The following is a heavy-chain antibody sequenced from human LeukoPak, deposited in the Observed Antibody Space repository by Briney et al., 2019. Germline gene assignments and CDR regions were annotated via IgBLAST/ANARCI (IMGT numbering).Heavy chain of an antibody. D-gene: IGHD5-18*01. CDR2: INHSGST. J-gene: IGHJ6*02. Sequence: KPSETLSLTCAVYGGSFSGYYWSWIRQPPGKGLEWIGEINHSGSTNYNPSLMSRVTISVDTSKNQFSLKLSSVTAADTAVYYCARTYSYGYYYGMDVWGQGTTVTVSS. V-gene: IGHV4-34*01. CDR3: ARTYSYGYYYGMDV. CDR1: GGSFSGYY.